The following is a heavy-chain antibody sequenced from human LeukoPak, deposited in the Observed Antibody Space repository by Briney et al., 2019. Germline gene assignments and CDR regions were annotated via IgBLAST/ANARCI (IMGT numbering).Heavy chain of an antibody. J-gene: IGHJ4*02. CDR1: GGSFSGYY. Sequence: KTSETLSLTCAVYGGSFSGYYWSWIRQPPGKGLEWIGEINHSGSTNYNPSLKSRVTISVDTSKNQFSLKLSSVTAADTAVYYCARVCSSCPIGYWGQGTLVTVSS. CDR3: ARVCSSCPIGY. CDR2: INHSGST. D-gene: IGHD2-2*01. V-gene: IGHV4-34*01.